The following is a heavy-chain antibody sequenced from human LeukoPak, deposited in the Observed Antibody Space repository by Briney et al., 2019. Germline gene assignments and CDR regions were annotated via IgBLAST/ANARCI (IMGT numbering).Heavy chain of an antibody. V-gene: IGHV4-34*01. CDR3: ARVSRYDAFDI. CDR1: GGSFSGYY. Sequence: PSETLSLTCAVYGGSFSGYYWSWIRQPPGKGLEWIGEINHSGSTNYNPSLKSRVTISVDTSKNQFSLKLSSVTAADTAVYYCARVSRYDAFDIWGQGTMVTVSS. J-gene: IGHJ3*02. D-gene: IGHD3-9*01. CDR2: INHSGST.